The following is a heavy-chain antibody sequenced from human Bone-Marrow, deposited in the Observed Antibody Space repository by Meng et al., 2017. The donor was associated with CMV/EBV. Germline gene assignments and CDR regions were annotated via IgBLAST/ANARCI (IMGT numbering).Heavy chain of an antibody. D-gene: IGHD3-10*01. J-gene: IGHJ6*02. CDR2: ISAYNGNT. CDR3: AGDRVLRGVNGMDV. Sequence: ASVKVSCKASGYTFTSYGISWVRQAPGQGLEWMGWISAYNGNTNYAQKLQGRVTMTTDTSTSTANMELRSLRSDDTAVYYCAGDRVLRGVNGMDVWGQGTTVTVSS. CDR1: GYTFTSYG. V-gene: IGHV1-18*01.